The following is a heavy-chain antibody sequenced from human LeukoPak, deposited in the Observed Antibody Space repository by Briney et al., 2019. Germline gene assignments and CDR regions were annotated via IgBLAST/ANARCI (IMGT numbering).Heavy chain of an antibody. CDR3: ARHRIGDSRCFDC. Sequence: SETLSLTCTVAGGSISGYYWSWIRQPPGKGLGWIGYIYYSGSTNYNPSLKSRVTISVDTSKNQFSLRLSSVTAADTAVYYCARHRIGDSRCFDCWGQGTLVTVSS. CDR1: GGSISGYY. CDR2: IYYSGST. D-gene: IGHD3-16*01. J-gene: IGHJ4*02. V-gene: IGHV4-59*08.